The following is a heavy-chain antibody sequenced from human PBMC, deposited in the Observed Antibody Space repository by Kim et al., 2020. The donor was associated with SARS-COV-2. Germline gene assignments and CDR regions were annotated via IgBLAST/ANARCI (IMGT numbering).Heavy chain of an antibody. Sequence: GGSLRLSCAASGFTFSSYAMSWVRQAPGKGLEWVSAISGSGGSTYYADSVKGRFTISRDNSKNTLYLQMNSLRAEDTAVYYCAKSPDMITFGGVIVMYFDYWGQGTLVTVSS. CDR3: AKSPDMITFGGVIVMYFDY. V-gene: IGHV3-23*01. CDR1: GFTFSSYA. D-gene: IGHD3-16*02. CDR2: ISGSGGST. J-gene: IGHJ4*02.